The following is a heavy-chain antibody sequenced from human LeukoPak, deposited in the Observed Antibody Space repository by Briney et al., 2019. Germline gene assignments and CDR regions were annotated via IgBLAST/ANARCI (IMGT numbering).Heavy chain of an antibody. D-gene: IGHD3-9*01. CDR1: GGSIGTSNYY. CDR3: ARQRADYFYYYVDV. CDR2: IYYSETT. V-gene: IGHV4-39*01. J-gene: IGHJ6*03. Sequence: SETLSLTCTVSGGSIGTSNYYWGWLRQPPGKGLEWIGSIYYSETTYDNPSLESRVTISIEMSKNQFSLSLSSVTAADTAVYYCARQRADYFYYYVDVWGKGTTVTVS.